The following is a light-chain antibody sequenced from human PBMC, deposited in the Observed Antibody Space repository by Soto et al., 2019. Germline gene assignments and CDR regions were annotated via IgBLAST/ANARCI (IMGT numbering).Light chain of an antibody. CDR3: SSDTSSSLYV. J-gene: IGLJ1*01. CDR1: SSDVGGSNY. CDR2: DVS. V-gene: IGLV2-14*01. Sequence: QSALTQPASVSGSPGQSITISCTGTSSDVGGSNYVSWYQQLPGKAPKLMIYDVSDRPSGVSNRFSGSKSGNTASLTISGLQAEDEADYYCSSDTSSSLYVFGTGTKVTVL.